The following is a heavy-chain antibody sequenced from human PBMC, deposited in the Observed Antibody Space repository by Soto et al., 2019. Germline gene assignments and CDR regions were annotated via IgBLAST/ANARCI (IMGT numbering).Heavy chain of an antibody. CDR2: IVVGSGNT. CDR1: GFTFTSSA. J-gene: IGHJ4*02. Sequence: ASVKVSCKASGFTFTSSAVQWVRQARGQRLEWIGWIVVGSGNTNYAQKFQERVTITRHMSTSTAYMELSSLRSEDTAVYYCAALLGYCSSTSRYNRGTFEYWGQGTLVIVSS. D-gene: IGHD2-2*02. CDR3: AALLGYCSSTSRYNRGTFEY. V-gene: IGHV1-58*01.